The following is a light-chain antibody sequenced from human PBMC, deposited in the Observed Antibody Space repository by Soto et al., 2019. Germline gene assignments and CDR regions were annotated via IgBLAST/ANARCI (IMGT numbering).Light chain of an antibody. CDR3: LQDYSYPRT. CDR2: AAS. V-gene: IGKV1-6*01. CDR1: QGIRND. J-gene: IGKJ1*01. Sequence: AIQMTQSPSSLSASVGDRVTITCRASQGIRNDLGWYQQRQGRAPKLLIYAASNLQSGVPSRFSGTGSVTDFTLTISSLQPEDFATYYCLQDYSYPRTFGQGTTVEIK.